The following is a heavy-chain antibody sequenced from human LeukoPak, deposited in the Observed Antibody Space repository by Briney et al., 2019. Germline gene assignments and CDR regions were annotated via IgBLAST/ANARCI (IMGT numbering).Heavy chain of an antibody. Sequence: GGSLRLSCAASGFTFSIYAMHWVRQAPGKGLEWVAIISYDGTIKDYADSVKGRFTISRDNSENTLYLQMNSLRAEDTAVYYCARRDFYGGNSLDAFDIWGQGTMVTVSS. CDR2: ISYDGTIK. CDR3: ARRDFYGGNSLDAFDI. J-gene: IGHJ3*02. D-gene: IGHD4-23*01. CDR1: GFTFSIYA. V-gene: IGHV3-30-3*01.